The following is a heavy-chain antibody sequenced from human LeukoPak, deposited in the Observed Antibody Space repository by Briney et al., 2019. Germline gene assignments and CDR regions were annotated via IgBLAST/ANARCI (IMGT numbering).Heavy chain of an antibody. CDR1: GFTFSSYE. CDR2: ISSSGSTI. D-gene: IGHD4-23*01. Sequence: GGSLRLSCAASGFTFSSYEMNWVRQAPGKGLEWVSYISSSGSTIYYADSVKGRFTISRDNSKNTLYLQMNSLRAEDTAVYYCARVRWNAFDIWGQGTMVTVSS. V-gene: IGHV3-48*03. J-gene: IGHJ3*02. CDR3: ARVRWNAFDI.